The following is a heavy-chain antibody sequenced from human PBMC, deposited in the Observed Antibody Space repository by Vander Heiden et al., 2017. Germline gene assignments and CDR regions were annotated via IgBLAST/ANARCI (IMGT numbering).Heavy chain of an antibody. J-gene: IGHJ3*02. Sequence: QVQLVESGGGVVQPGRSLRLSCAASGFTFRSYGMHWVRQAPGKGLEWVAIISYDRSNKYYADSVKGRFTISRDNSKNTLYLQMNSLRADDTAVYYCAKEHYNWNYLDAFDIWGQGTMVTVSS. CDR3: AKEHYNWNYLDAFDI. CDR1: GFTFRSYG. D-gene: IGHD1-7*01. CDR2: ISYDRSNK. V-gene: IGHV3-30*18.